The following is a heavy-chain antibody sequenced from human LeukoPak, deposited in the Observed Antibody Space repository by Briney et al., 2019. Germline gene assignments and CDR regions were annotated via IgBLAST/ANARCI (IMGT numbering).Heavy chain of an antibody. CDR3: AKARDWSLVVITRTLYDY. Sequence: GGSLRLSCAASGFTFSSYAMSWVRQAPGKGLEWVSAISGSGGSTYYADSVKGRFTISRDNSKNTLYLQMNSLRAEDTAVYYCAKARDWSLVVITRTLYDYWGQGTLVTVSS. V-gene: IGHV3-23*01. CDR2: ISGSGGST. J-gene: IGHJ4*02. D-gene: IGHD3-22*01. CDR1: GFTFSSYA.